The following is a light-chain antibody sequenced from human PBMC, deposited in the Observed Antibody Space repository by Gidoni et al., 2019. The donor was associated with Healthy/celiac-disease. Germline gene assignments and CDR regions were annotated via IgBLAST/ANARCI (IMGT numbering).Light chain of an antibody. CDR3: MQALQTPWT. J-gene: IGKJ1*01. Sequence: DIVMTQSPLSLPVPSGEPSSISCKSSQSLLHSNVYNYLDWYLQKPGQSPQLLIYLGSNRASGVPDRFSGRGSGTDFTLKISRVEAEDVGVYYCMQALQTPWTFGQGTQVEIK. CDR2: LGS. V-gene: IGKV2-28*01. CDR1: QSLLHSNVYNY.